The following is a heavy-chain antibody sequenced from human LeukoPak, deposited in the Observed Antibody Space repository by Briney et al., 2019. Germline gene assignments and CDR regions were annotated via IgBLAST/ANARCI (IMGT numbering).Heavy chain of an antibody. CDR2: ISSSSSYI. J-gene: IGHJ4*02. Sequence: GGSLRLSCAASGFTFSSYSMNWIRQAPGKGLEWVSSISSSSSYIYYADSVKGRFTISRDNAKNSLYLQMNSLRAEDTAVYYCARDGSIAARPSWGQGTLVTVSS. CDR3: ARDGSIAARPS. D-gene: IGHD6-6*01. CDR1: GFTFSSYS. V-gene: IGHV3-21*01.